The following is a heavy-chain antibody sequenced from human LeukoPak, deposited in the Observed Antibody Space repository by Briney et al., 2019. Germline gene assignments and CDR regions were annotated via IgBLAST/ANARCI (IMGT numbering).Heavy chain of an antibody. D-gene: IGHD6-13*01. V-gene: IGHV4-34*01. J-gene: IGHJ4*02. Sequence: PSETLSLTCAVYGGSFSGYYWSWIRQPPGKGLEWIGEINHSGSTNYNPSLKSRVTISVDTSKNQFSLKLSSVTAADTAVYYCARGHSGIAAAGTWDYFDYWGQGTLVTVSS. CDR1: GGSFSGYY. CDR3: ARGHSGIAAAGTWDYFDY. CDR2: INHSGST.